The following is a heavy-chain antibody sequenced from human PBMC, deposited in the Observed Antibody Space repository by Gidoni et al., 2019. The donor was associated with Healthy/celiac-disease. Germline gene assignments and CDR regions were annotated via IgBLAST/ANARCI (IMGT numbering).Heavy chain of an antibody. D-gene: IGHD3-10*01. J-gene: IGHJ4*02. Sequence: EVQLLESGGGLVQPGGSLSISCAASGFTFSSYAMSWVRQAPGKGLEWVSAISGSGGSTYYADSVKGRFTISRDNSKNTLYLQMNSLRAEDTAVYYCAKDMELLWFGELSSSFDYWGQGTLVTVSS. CDR2: ISGSGGST. CDR1: GFTFSSYA. CDR3: AKDMELLWFGELSSSFDY. V-gene: IGHV3-23*01.